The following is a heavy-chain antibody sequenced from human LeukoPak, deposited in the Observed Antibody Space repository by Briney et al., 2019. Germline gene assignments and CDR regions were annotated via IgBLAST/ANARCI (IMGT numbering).Heavy chain of an antibody. CDR1: GFTFSSYG. CDR3: ATSRYYYDSSGYPEYFQH. V-gene: IGHV3-30*02. CDR2: IRYDGSNK. Sequence: SGGSLRLSCAASGFTFSSYGMHWVRQAPGKGLEWVAFIRYDGSNKYYADCVKGRFTISRDNSKNTLYLQMNSLRAEDTAVYYCATSRYYYDSSGYPEYFQHWGQGTLVTVSS. J-gene: IGHJ1*01. D-gene: IGHD3-22*01.